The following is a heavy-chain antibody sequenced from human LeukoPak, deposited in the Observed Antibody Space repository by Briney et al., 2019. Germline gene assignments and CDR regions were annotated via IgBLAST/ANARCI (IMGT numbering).Heavy chain of an antibody. CDR1: GFTFSSYA. CDR2: ISYDGSNK. Sequence: PGSSLRLSCAASGFTFSSYAMHWVRQAPGKGLEWVAVISYDGSNKYYADSAKGRFTISRDNSKNTLYLQMNSLRAEDTAVYYCARPSGYSGYDTFDYWGQGTLVTVSS. J-gene: IGHJ4*02. V-gene: IGHV3-30*04. D-gene: IGHD5-12*01. CDR3: ARPSGYSGYDTFDY.